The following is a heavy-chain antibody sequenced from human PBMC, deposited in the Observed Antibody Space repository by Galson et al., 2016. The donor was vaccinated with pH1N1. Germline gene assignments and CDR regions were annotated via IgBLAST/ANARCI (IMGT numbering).Heavy chain of an antibody. V-gene: IGHV3-33*01. D-gene: IGHD3-3*01. CDR1: GFSFSSYG. CDR3: ARGYDFSNGYFHYLDN. CDR2: IWYDGTKQ. Sequence: SLRLSCAASGFSFSSYGMHWVRQAPGKGLEWLALIWYDGTKQNYGDSVKGRVTISRDNSKNTLYLQLNSLRVEDTAVYFCARGYDFSNGYFHYLDNWGQGTLGTVSS. J-gene: IGHJ4*02.